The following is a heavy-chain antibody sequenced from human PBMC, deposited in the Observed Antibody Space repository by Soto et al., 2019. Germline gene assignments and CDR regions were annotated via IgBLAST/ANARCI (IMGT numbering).Heavy chain of an antibody. CDR2: IYHSGST. V-gene: IGHV4-4*02. CDR3: AKRSLRRLRFVETH. D-gene: IGHD3-3*01. Sequence: SETLSLTCTVSGDSISNTNWWSWVRQPPGKGLEWIGEIYHSGSTNYNPSLKSRVSISVDKSKNQFSLNLTSVTAADTAVYFCAKRSLRRLRFVETHWGQGTLVTVSS. CDR1: GDSISNTNW. J-gene: IGHJ4*02.